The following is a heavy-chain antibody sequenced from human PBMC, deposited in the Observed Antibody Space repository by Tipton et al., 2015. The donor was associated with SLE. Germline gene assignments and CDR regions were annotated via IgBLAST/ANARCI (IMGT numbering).Heavy chain of an antibody. J-gene: IGHJ3*02. CDR3: ARDRGTLGEDAFDI. CDR1: FFSISSSSYY. Sequence: LRLSCTVSFFSISSSSYYWGWIRQPPGKGLEWIGSIYYSGSTYYNPSLKILVTISVDTSKNQFSLRLSSVTAADTAVYYCARDRGTLGEDAFDIWGQGTMVTVSS. V-gene: IGHV4-39*07. CDR2: IYYSGST. D-gene: IGHD3-16*01.